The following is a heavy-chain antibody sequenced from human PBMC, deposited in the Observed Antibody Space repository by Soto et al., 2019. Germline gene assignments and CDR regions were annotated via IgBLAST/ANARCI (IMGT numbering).Heavy chain of an antibody. V-gene: IGHV3-30*04. D-gene: IGHD2-2*01. J-gene: IGHJ5*02. CDR1: GFTFSSYA. CDR2: IWYDGSHQ. CDR3: ARDGVGVVPAARRFEH. Sequence: QVQLVESGGGVVQPGRSLRLSCAASGFTFSSYAMHWVRQAPGTGLERVSAIWYDGSHQYYAESVKGRFTISRDNSKNTLYIQMNSVTGEDTAVYYCARDGVGVVPAARRFEHWGQGALVTVST.